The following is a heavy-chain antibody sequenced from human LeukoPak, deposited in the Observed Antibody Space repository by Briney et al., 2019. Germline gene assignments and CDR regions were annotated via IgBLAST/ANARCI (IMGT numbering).Heavy chain of an antibody. J-gene: IGHJ4*02. Sequence: PGGSLRLSCAASGFTFSSYAMHWVRQAPGKGLEWVAVISYDGSNKYYADSVKGRFTISRDNSKNTLYLQMNSLRAEDTAVYYCARAGYCSSTSCPYFDYWGQGTLVTVSS. CDR3: ARAGYCSSTSCPYFDY. V-gene: IGHV3-30-3*01. D-gene: IGHD2-2*01. CDR1: GFTFSSYA. CDR2: ISYDGSNK.